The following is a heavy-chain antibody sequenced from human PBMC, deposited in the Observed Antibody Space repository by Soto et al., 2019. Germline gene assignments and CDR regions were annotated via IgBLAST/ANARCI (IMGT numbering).Heavy chain of an antibody. Sequence: GGSLRLSCAASGFTFSSYSMNWVRQAPGKGLEWVPYISSSSSTIYYADSVKGRFTISRDNAKNSLYLQMNSLRDEDTAVYYCARGGGIIAAADYYYYGMDVWGQGTTVTVSS. CDR3: ARGGGIIAAADYYYYGMDV. D-gene: IGHD6-13*01. V-gene: IGHV3-48*02. CDR2: ISSSSSTI. CDR1: GFTFSSYS. J-gene: IGHJ6*02.